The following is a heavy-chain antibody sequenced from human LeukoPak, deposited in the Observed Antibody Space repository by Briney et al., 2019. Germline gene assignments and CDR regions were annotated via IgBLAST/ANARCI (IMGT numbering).Heavy chain of an antibody. Sequence: SETLSLTCAVYGGSFSGYYWSWIRQPPGKGLEWIGEINHSGSTNYNPSLKSRVTISVDTSKNQFSLKLSSVTAADTAVYYCARGRVAGIGGVDYWGQGTLVTVSS. CDR2: INHSGST. J-gene: IGHJ4*02. V-gene: IGHV4-34*01. D-gene: IGHD6-19*01. CDR3: ARGRVAGIGGVDY. CDR1: GGSFSGYY.